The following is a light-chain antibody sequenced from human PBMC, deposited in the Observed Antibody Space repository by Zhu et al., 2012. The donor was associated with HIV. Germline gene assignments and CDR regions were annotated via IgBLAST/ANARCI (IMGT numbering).Light chain of an antibody. J-gene: IGKJ4*01. CDR1: QSVSSTD. CDR2: GAS. CDR3: QLYGTSPPLT. Sequence: EIVLTQSPGTLSLSPGERATLSCRASQSVSSTDLAWYQQKPGHPPRLLIYGASNRAADIPYRFSDSGSGTDFTLTISRLEPEDFVVYYCQLYGTSPPLTFGGGT. V-gene: IGKV3-20*01.